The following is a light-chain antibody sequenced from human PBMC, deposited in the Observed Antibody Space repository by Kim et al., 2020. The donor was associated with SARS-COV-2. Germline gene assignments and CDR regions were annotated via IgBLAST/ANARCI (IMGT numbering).Light chain of an antibody. J-gene: IGKJ2*03. CDR3: QQYYSTPGS. CDR2: WAS. V-gene: IGKV4-1*01. Sequence: DIVMTKSPDSLAVSLGERATINCKSSQSVLYSSNNKNYLAWYQQKPGQPPKLLIYWASTRESGVPDRFSGSGSGTDFTLTISSLQAEDVAVYYCQQYYSTPGSFGQGTKLEI. CDR1: QSVLYSSNNKNY.